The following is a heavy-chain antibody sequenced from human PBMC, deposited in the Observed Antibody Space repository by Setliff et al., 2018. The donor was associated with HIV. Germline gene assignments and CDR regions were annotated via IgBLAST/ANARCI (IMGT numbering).Heavy chain of an antibody. D-gene: IGHD6-6*01. Sequence: PSETLSLTCSVSGTSMSSYYWTWIRQSPGRGLEWIGHVSSSGSTNYNPSLESRLTISVDTSKNQFSLKLTSVTAADTAVYYCARDQSIAARYLFDPWGQGTLVTVSS. CDR2: VSSSGST. CDR1: GTSMSSYY. CDR3: ARDQSIAARYLFDP. J-gene: IGHJ5*02. V-gene: IGHV4-59*12.